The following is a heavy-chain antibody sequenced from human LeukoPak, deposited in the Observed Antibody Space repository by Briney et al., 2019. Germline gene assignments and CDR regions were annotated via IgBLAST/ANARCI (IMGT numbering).Heavy chain of an antibody. CDR2: IYYSGST. V-gene: IGHV4-59*01. Sequence: PSETLSLTCTVSGGSISSYYWSWIRQPPGKGLEWIGYIYYSGSTNYNPSLKSRVTISVDTSKNQFSLKLSSVTAADTAVYYCARVPMPALYDYWGQGTLVTVSS. D-gene: IGHD2-2*01. CDR1: GGSISSYY. CDR3: ARVPMPALYDY. J-gene: IGHJ4*02.